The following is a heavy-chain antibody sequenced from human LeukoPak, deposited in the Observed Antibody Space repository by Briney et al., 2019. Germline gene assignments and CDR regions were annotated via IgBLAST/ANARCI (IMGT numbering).Heavy chain of an antibody. CDR3: ARESFAAAGTDGWFDP. Sequence: ASVKVSCKASGYTFTSYAMNWVRQAPGQGLEWMGWINTNTGNPTYAQGFTGRFVFSLDTSVSTAYLQISSLKAEDTAVYYCARESFAAAGTDGWFDPWGQGTLVTVSS. D-gene: IGHD6-13*01. CDR2: INTNTGNP. CDR1: GYTFTSYA. J-gene: IGHJ5*02. V-gene: IGHV7-4-1*02.